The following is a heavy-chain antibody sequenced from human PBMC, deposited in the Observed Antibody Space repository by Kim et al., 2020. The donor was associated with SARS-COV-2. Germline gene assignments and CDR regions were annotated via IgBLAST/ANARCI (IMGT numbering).Heavy chain of an antibody. J-gene: IGHJ4*02. CDR3: ARIYDSRGYLSHGVDY. CDR2: INHSGST. D-gene: IGHD3-22*01. CDR1: GGSFSGYY. Sequence: SETLSLTCAVYGGSFSGYYWSWIRQPPGKRLEWIGEINHSGSTNYNPSLKSRVTISVDTSKNQFSLKLSSVTAADTAVYYCARIYDSRGYLSHGVDYWGQGTLVTVSS. V-gene: IGHV4-34*01.